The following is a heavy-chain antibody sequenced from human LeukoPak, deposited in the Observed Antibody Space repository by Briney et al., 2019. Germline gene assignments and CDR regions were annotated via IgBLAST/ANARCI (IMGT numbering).Heavy chain of an antibody. CDR2: IYYSGST. Sequence: SETLSLTCTVSGGSISSGGYYWSWIRQHPGKGLEWIGYIYYSGSTYYNPSLKSRVTISVDTSKNQFSLKLSSVTAADTAVYYCARKSMVRGVMGLDYWGQGTLVTVSS. D-gene: IGHD3-10*01. CDR1: GGSISSGGYY. CDR3: ARKSMVRGVMGLDY. V-gene: IGHV4-31*03. J-gene: IGHJ4*02.